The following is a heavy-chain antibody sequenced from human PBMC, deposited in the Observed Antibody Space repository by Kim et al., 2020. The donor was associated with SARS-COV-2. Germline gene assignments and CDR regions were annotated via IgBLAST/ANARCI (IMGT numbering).Heavy chain of an antibody. CDR1: GGSFSGYY. CDR3: ARNTRGIFGLDY. D-gene: IGHD3-3*01. V-gene: IGHV4-34*01. CDR2: INHSGST. J-gene: IGHJ4*02. Sequence: SETLSLTCAVYGGSFSGYYWSWIRQPPGKGLEWIGQINHSGSTNYNPSLKSRVTISVDTSKNQFSLKLSSVTAADTAVYYCARNTRGIFGLDYWGQGTLVTVSS.